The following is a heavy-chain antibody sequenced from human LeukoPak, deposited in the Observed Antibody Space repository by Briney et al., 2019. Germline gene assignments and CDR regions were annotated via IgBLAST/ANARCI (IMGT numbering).Heavy chain of an antibody. Sequence: GGSLRLSCAASGFTFGRYSMNWVRQAPGKGLEWVSAISGSGGSTYYADSVKGRFTISRDNSKNTLYLQMNSLRAEDTAVYYCAKDTDYYGSGRPDWGQGTLVTVSS. CDR2: ISGSGGST. CDR1: GFTFGRYS. CDR3: AKDTDYYGSGRPD. J-gene: IGHJ4*02. V-gene: IGHV3-23*01. D-gene: IGHD3-10*01.